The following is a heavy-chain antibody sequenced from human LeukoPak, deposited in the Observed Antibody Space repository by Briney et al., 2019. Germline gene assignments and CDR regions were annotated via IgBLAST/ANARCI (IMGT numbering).Heavy chain of an antibody. D-gene: IGHD1-26*01. CDR2: ISGSGGST. V-gene: IGHV3-23*01. CDR3: AKGPRGAIINWFDP. J-gene: IGHJ5*02. CDR1: GFTFSSYA. Sequence: PGGSLRLSCAASGFTFSSYAMGWVRQAPGKGLEWVSAISGSGGSTYYADSVKGRFTISRDNSKNTLYLQMNSLRAEDTAVYYCAKGPRGAIINWFDPWGQGTLVTVSS.